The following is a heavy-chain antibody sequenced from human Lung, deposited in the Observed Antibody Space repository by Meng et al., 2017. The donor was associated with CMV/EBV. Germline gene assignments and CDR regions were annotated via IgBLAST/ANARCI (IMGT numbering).Heavy chain of an antibody. CDR1: GGSISTYY. J-gene: IGHJ6*02. V-gene: IGHV4-59*01. CDR2: ISNRGST. CDR3: ARFYMGVAGYYGMDG. Sequence: SETXSLTCTVSGGSISTYYWNWLRQLPGKGLEGIGYISNRGSTDYNPSLKSRVTISVDTSKNQFSLKLPSVTAADTAVYCCARFYMGVAGYYGMDGWGQGXPVTVSS. D-gene: IGHD2-8*01.